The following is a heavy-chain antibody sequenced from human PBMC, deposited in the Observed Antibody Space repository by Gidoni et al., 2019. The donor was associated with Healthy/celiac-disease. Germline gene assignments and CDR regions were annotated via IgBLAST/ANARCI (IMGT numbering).Heavy chain of an antibody. V-gene: IGHV3-21*01. CDR3: ARSRVGRSGSYYNPFRY. CDR1: GFTFSSYS. CDR2: ISSSSSYI. Sequence: EVQLVESGGGLVKPGGSLRLSCAASGFTFSSYSMNWVRQAPGKGLEWVSSISSSSSYIYYADSVKGRFTISRDNAKNSLYLQMNSLRAEDTAVYYCARSRVGRSGSYYNPFRYWGQGTLVTVSS. D-gene: IGHD3-10*01. J-gene: IGHJ4*02.